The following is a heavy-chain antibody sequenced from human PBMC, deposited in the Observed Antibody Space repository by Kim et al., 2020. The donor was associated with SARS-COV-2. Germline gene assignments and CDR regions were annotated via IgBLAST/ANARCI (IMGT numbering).Heavy chain of an antibody. J-gene: IGHJ6*02. CDR1: GFTFSDYY. D-gene: IGHD2-15*01. V-gene: IGHV3-11*04. CDR3: ARSSWIAPNGMDV. CDR2: ISSSGSTI. Sequence: GGSLRLSCAASGFTFSDYYMSWIRQAPGKGLEWVSYISSSGSTIYSTDSVKGRFTISRDNAKNSLYLQMNSHRPKDTAVDDCARSSWIAPNGMDVGGQGT.